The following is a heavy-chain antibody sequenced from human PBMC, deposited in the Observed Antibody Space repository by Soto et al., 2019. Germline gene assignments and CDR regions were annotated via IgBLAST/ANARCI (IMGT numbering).Heavy chain of an antibody. CDR3: ARGRSSVPDRRGIGYYGLDV. J-gene: IGHJ6*02. CDR2: INDSGIT. Sequence: SETLSLTCVVNGGSFSGYYWSRIRQSPGKGLEWIGEINDSGITDSNPSLESRVTISVDMSKNQFSLNLKSVTAADSAVYHCARGRSSVPDRRGIGYYGLDVWGQGTTVTVSS. V-gene: IGHV4-34*01. D-gene: IGHD6-6*01. CDR1: GGSFSGYY.